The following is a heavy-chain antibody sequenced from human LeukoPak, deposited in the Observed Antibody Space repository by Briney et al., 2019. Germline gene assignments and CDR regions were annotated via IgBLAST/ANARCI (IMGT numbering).Heavy chain of an antibody. Sequence: GESLKISCKGSGYSFTSYWIGWVRQMPGKGLEWMGIIYPGDSDTRYSPSFQGQVPISADKSISTAYLQWSSLKASDTAMYYCARVRFFLTDAFDIWGQGTMVTVSS. D-gene: IGHD3-3*01. CDR3: ARVRFFLTDAFDI. CDR2: IYPGDSDT. J-gene: IGHJ3*02. CDR1: GYSFTSYW. V-gene: IGHV5-51*01.